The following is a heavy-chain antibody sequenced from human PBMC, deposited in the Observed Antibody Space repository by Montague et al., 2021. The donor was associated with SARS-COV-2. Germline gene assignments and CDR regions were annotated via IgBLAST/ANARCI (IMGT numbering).Heavy chain of an antibody. CDR3: AHRREDATMITEQCDP. CDR1: GFSLSTNGVG. Sequence: PALVKPTQTLTLTCTFSGFSLSTNGVGVAWIRQPPGKALEWLALIYWNGDKRYSPSLMSRLTISRGTPKNQVVLTMTNMNPVDTATYYCAHRREDATMITEQCDPWSQGTMVTVSA. J-gene: IGHJ5*02. D-gene: IGHD5-18*01. CDR2: IYWNGDK. V-gene: IGHV2-5*01.